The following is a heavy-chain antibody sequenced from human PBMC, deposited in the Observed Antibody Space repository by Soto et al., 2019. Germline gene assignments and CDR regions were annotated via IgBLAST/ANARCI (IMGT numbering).Heavy chain of an antibody. CDR2: ISYDGSNK. CDR3: AKVLNEGPDY. J-gene: IGHJ4*02. V-gene: IGHV3-30*18. CDR1: GFTFSSYG. D-gene: IGHD1-1*01. Sequence: QVQLVESGGGVVQPGRSLRLSCAASGFTFSSYGMHWVRQAPGKGLEWVAVISYDGSNKYYADSVKGRFTISRDNSENTLYLQMNSLRAEDTAVYYCAKVLNEGPDYWGQGTLVTVSS.